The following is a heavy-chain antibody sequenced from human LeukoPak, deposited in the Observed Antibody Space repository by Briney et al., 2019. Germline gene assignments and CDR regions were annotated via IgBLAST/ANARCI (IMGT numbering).Heavy chain of an antibody. CDR1: GFTFSSYA. J-gene: IGHJ3*02. V-gene: IGHV3-23*01. CDR3: AKTPLQFPATDAFDI. D-gene: IGHD2-15*01. Sequence: GGSLRLSCAASGFTFSSYAMSWVRQAPGKGLEWVSAISGSGDSTYYADSVKGRFTISRDNSKNTLYLQMNSLRAEDTAVYYCAKTPLQFPATDAFDIWGQGTMVTVSS. CDR2: ISGSGDST.